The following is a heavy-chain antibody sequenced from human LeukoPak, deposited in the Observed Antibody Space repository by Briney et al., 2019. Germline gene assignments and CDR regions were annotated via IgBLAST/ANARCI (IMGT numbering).Heavy chain of an antibody. CDR2: IYHSGST. J-gene: IGHJ3*02. D-gene: IGHD1-26*01. Sequence: PSETLSLTCTVSGGSISSGGCYWSWIRQPPGKGLEWVGYIYHSGSTYYNPSLKSRVTISVDRSKNQFSLKLSSVTAADTAVYYCAREVGATKRKAFDIWGQGTMVTVSS. CDR3: AREVGATKRKAFDI. CDR1: GGSISSGGCY. V-gene: IGHV4-30-2*01.